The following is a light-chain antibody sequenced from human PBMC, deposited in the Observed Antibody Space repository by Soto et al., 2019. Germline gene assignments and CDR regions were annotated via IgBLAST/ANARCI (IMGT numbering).Light chain of an antibody. CDR2: GAS. Sequence: EIVLTQSPGTLSLSPGERATLSCRASQSVSSSSLVWYQQKPGQVPRLLIRGASSRATGIPDRFSGSGSGTDFTLTISRLEPEDFAVYYCQLYGSSPPIFTFGPGTKVDIK. CDR1: QSVSSSS. CDR3: QLYGSSPPIFT. J-gene: IGKJ3*01. V-gene: IGKV3-20*01.